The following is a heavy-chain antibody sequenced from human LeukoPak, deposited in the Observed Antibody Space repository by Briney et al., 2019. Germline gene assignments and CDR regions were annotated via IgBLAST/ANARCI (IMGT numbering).Heavy chain of an antibody. Sequence: GAPVKVSCKASGYTFTSYAIHWVRQAPGQGLEWMGWITPSGGTNYPQKFQGRVAITWDTSITTAYMDLSRLTSDDTAVYYCARDRYGDGFAHLDYWGQGALVTVSS. CDR1: GYTFTSYA. J-gene: IGHJ4*02. D-gene: IGHD5-24*01. CDR2: ITPSGGT. V-gene: IGHV1-2*02. CDR3: ARDRYGDGFAHLDY.